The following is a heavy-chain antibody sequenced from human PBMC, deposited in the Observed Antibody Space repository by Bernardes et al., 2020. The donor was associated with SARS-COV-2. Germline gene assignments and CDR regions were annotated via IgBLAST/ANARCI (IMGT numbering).Heavy chain of an antibody. Sequence: SETLSLTCAVIGGSITDYYWSWMRQSPGEGLEWIGEVNESGSTAYNPSLESRVTISVDTSKNLFSLKVTPVTAADTAVYYCARGGSPRWGSTSCYSCDSGYWFHPWGQGTLVTVSS. CDR2: VNESGST. D-gene: IGHD2-2*01. V-gene: IGHV4-34*01. CDR1: GGSITDYY. J-gene: IGHJ5*02. CDR3: ARGGSPRWGSTSCYSCDSGYWFHP.